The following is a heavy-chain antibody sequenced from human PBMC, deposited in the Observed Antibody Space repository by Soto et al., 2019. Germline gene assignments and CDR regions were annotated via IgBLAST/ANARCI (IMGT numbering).Heavy chain of an antibody. CDR1: GYTFTSYG. J-gene: IGHJ4*02. V-gene: IGHV1-18*01. Sequence: ASVKVSCKASGYTFTSYGISWVRQAPGQGLEWMGWISAYNGNTNYAQKLQGRVTMTTDTSTSTAYMELRSLRSDDTAVYYCARTPRGYSYGYFGYWGQGTLVTVSS. D-gene: IGHD5-18*01. CDR2: ISAYNGNT. CDR3: ARTPRGYSYGYFGY.